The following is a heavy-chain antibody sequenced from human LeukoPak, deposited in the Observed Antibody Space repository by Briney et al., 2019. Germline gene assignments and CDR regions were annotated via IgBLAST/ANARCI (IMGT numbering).Heavy chain of an antibody. Sequence: KASETLSLTCTVSGGSISSSSYYWGWIRQPPGKGLEWIGSIYYSGSTYYNPSLKSRVTISVDTSKNQFSLKLSSVTAADTAVYYCASIAGGSGSYLSYWGQGTLVTVSS. V-gene: IGHV4-39*01. CDR2: IYYSGST. J-gene: IGHJ4*02. CDR3: ASIAGGSGSYLSY. D-gene: IGHD3-10*01. CDR1: GGSISSSSYY.